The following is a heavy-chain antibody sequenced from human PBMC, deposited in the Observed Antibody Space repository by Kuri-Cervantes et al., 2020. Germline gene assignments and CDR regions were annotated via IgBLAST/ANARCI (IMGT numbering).Heavy chain of an antibody. CDR3: ARDSEWLGTFDY. CDR1: GFTFSSYW. V-gene: IGHV3-7*01. Sequence: LKISCAASGFTFSSYWMSWVRQAPGKGLEWVANIKQDGSEKYYVDSVKGRFTISRDNAKNSLYLQMTSLRAEDTAVYYCARDSEWLGTFDYWGQGTLVTVSS. D-gene: IGHD6-19*01. J-gene: IGHJ4*02. CDR2: IKQDGSEK.